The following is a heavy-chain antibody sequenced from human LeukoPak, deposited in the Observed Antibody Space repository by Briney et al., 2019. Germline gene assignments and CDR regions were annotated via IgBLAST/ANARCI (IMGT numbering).Heavy chain of an antibody. Sequence: SETLSLTCTVSGGSISSSSSYCNWIRQPAGKGLEWIGRIYTSGSTNYNPSLKSRVTISVDTSKNQFSLKLSSVYCALRGLVRGFDPWGQGTLVTVSS. CDR1: GGSISSSSSY. D-gene: IGHD2-2*01. CDR2: IYTSGST. V-gene: IGHV4-61*02. CDR3: FDP. J-gene: IGHJ5*02.